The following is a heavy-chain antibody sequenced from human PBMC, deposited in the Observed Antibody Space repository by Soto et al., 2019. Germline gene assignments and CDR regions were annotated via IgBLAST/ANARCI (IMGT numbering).Heavy chain of an antibody. D-gene: IGHD3-22*01. CDR2: TYYRSQWLN. Sequence: SQTLSLTWAISCDGVSSNRAAWNWIRQSPSRGLEWLGRTYYRSQWLNDYADSVKSRITIKPDTSKNQFSLELDSVTAEDTAVYYCPGEKVYYHHSSGPFEYWGLGTLLTICS. CDR1: CDGVSSNRAA. J-gene: IGHJ4*01. CDR3: PGEKVYYHHSSGPFEY. V-gene: IGHV6-1*01.